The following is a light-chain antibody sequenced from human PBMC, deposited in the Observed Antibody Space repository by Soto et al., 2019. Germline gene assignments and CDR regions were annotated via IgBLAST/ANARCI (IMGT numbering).Light chain of an antibody. J-gene: IGLJ1*01. Sequence: QSVLTQPPSAASTPGQRVTLSCSGSSSNIGTFYVYWYQHLPGTAPRLLIYLDTQRPSGVPDRFSGSKSGTSASLAINGLQSGDEADYYCGAWDDSLNGYVFGTGTKLTVL. V-gene: IGLV1-44*01. CDR2: LDT. CDR1: SSNIGTFY. CDR3: GAWDDSLNGYV.